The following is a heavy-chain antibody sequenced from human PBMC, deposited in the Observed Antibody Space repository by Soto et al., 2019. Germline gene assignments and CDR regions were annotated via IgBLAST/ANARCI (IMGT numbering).Heavy chain of an antibody. CDR1: GGTFSSYA. V-gene: IGHV1-69*13. CDR3: ARPYSSGWYSGFDY. Sequence: GASVKVSCKASGGTFSSYAISWVRQAPGQGLEWMGGIIPIFGTANYAQKFQGRVTITADESTSTAYMELSSLRSEDTAVYYCARPYSSGWYSGFDYWGQGTLVTVSS. J-gene: IGHJ4*02. D-gene: IGHD6-19*01. CDR2: IIPIFGTA.